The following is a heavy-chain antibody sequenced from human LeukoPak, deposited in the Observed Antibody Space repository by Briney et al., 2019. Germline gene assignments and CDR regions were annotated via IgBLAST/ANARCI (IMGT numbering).Heavy chain of an antibody. CDR1: GYTLTELS. CDR3: ARSRYYYGSGSYSGYYYGMDV. Sequence: GASVKVSCKVSGYTLTELSMHWVRQAPGKGLEWMGGFDPEDGETIYAQKFQGRVTMTEDTSTDTAYMELSSLRSEDTAVYYCARSRYYYGSGSYSGYYYGMDVWGQGTTVTDSS. CDR2: FDPEDGET. D-gene: IGHD3-10*01. J-gene: IGHJ6*02. V-gene: IGHV1-24*01.